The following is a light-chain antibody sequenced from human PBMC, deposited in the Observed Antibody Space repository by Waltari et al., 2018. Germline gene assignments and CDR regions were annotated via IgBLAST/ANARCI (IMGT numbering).Light chain of an antibody. CDR3: QQRTDWLWT. J-gene: IGKJ1*01. CDR1: HSISKF. CDR2: DAS. Sequence: EVVLTQSPATLSLSPGERATLSCRASHSISKFLAWYQQRPGQAPRLLIYDASDRPPGSPAMFSGSGSGTDFTLTISSLEPEDFAVYYCQQRTDWLWTFGQGTKVEIK. V-gene: IGKV3-11*01.